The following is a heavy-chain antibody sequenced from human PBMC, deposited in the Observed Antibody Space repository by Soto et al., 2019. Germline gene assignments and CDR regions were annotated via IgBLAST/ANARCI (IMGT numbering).Heavy chain of an antibody. CDR3: AREQAKATVVVTAIDN. V-gene: IGHV3-11*04. CDR2: ISPSGDVT. D-gene: IGHD2-21*02. J-gene: IGHJ4*02. CDR1: GFFFTDYF. Sequence: QVHLAESGGGLVKSGGSLTLSCSTSGFFFTDYFMSWIRQAPGKGLEWVSYISPSGDVTHYADSVKGRFTISRDNTKNSLFLDMNSLRVEDTAVYFCAREQAKATVVVTAIDNWGQGTLVTVSS.